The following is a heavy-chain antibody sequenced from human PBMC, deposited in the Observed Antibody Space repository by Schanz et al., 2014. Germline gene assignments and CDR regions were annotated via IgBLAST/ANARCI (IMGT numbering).Heavy chain of an antibody. V-gene: IGHV1-69*09. D-gene: IGHD4-17*01. Sequence: VQLVQSGAEVKRPGASVRVSCKASGYTFTSHGISWVRQAPGQGLEWMGRIIPILGIANYAQKFQGRVTITADRSTSTAYMELSSLRSEDTAVYYCARGYGDSPTDFWGQGTLVTVSS. CDR1: GYTFTSHG. CDR2: IIPILGIA. J-gene: IGHJ4*02. CDR3: ARGYGDSPTDF.